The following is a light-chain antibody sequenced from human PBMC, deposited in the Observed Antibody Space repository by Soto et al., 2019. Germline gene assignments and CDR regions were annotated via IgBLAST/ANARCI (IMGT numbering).Light chain of an antibody. CDR2: DAS. Sequence: ASQMTQSPSSHALSVGNTINITCXASQDIRSDLGWYQQKPGRAPKLLIYDASSLQGGVPSRFSGSGSGTDFTLTISSLQPEDFATYYCLHDYDYLWPFGQGTKVDI. J-gene: IGKJ1*01. CDR1: QDIRSD. V-gene: IGKV1-6*01. CDR3: LHDYDYLWP.